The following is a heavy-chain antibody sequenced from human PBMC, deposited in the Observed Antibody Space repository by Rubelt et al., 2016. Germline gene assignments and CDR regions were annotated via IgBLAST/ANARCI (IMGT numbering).Heavy chain of an antibody. J-gene: IGHJ4*02. CDR1: GYTFTSYA. D-gene: IGHD3-10*01. CDR2: INAGNGNT. CDR3: ASRGRYYGSGSYPPRTGIVDY. V-gene: IGHV1-3*01. Sequence: QVQLVQCGAEVKKPGASVKVSCKASGYTFTSYAMHWVRQAPGQRLEWMGWINAGNGNTKYSQKFRGRVTITRDTSASTAYMELSSLRSEDTAVYYCASRGRYYGSGSYPPRTGIVDYWGQGTLVTVSS.